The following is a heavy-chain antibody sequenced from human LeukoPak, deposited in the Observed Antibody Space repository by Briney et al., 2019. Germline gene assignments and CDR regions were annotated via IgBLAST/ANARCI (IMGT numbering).Heavy chain of an antibody. V-gene: IGHV4-59*12. CDR2: IYYSGNS. CDR3: ASGTYGSDY. Sequence: PSETLSLTCTVSGGSISSYYWTWIRQSPGKGLEWIGYIYYSGNSNHNPSLKSRVTMSVDTSKNQFSLKLTSVTAADTAVYYCASGTYGSDYWGQGTLVTVSS. CDR1: GGSISSYY. J-gene: IGHJ4*02. D-gene: IGHD3-10*01.